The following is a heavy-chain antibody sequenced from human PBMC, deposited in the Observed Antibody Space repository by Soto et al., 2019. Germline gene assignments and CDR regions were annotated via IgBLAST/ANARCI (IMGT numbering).Heavy chain of an antibody. V-gene: IGHV3-11*01. J-gene: IGHJ6*02. CDR3: ARVSWREKYGMDV. Sequence: GGSLRLSCAASGFAFSDSYMSWIRQAPGKGLEWISYITFSGNTVYYADSLKGRFTISRDNAKNSLYLQMNRLRAEDTAVYYCARVSWREKYGMDVWGQGTTVTV. CDR2: ITFSGNTV. CDR1: GFAFSDSY.